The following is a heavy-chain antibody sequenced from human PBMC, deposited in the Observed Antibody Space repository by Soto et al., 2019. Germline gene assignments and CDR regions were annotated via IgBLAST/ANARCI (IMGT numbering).Heavy chain of an antibody. CDR2: IHYTGSI. CDR1: GGSISSEYFH. Sequence: QVQLQQSGPGLVEPSQTLSLTCAVSGGSISSEYFHWTWIRQSPGKGLEWIGYIHYTGSIMYNPSFKSRLTTAANKTKNQFSLQLTSVTAADTAVYFCAREDDGGDRDYYGLDVWGQGTTVTVSS. V-gene: IGHV4-30-4*08. D-gene: IGHD2-21*02. J-gene: IGHJ6*02. CDR3: AREDDGGDRDYYGLDV.